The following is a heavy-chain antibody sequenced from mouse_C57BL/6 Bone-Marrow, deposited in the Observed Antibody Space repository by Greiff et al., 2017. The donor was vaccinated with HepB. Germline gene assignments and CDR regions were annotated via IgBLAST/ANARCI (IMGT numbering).Heavy chain of an antibody. D-gene: IGHD1-1*01. CDR3: SHYGSSYDWYFDV. CDR2: IDPEDGDT. V-gene: IGHV14-1*01. CDR1: GFNIKDYY. J-gene: IGHJ1*03. Sequence: VQLQQSGAELVRPGASVKLSCTASGFNIKDYYMHWVKQRPEQGLEWIGRIDPEDGDTEYAPKFQGKATMTADTSSNTAYLQLSSLTSEDTAFYYCSHYGSSYDWYFDVWGTGTPVTVSS.